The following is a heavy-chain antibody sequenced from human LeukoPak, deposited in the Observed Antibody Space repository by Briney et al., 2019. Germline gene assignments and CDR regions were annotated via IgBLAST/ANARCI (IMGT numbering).Heavy chain of an antibody. D-gene: IGHD3-3*01. CDR1: GYTFTGYY. V-gene: IGHV1-2*02. CDR2: INPNSGGT. Sequence: ASVKVSCKASGYTFTGYYMHWVRQAPGQGLEWMGWINPNSGGTNYAQKFQGRVTMTRDTSISTAYMELSRLRSDDTAVYYCARGYYDFWSGSTNPTNYWGQGTRVTVSS. CDR3: ARGYYDFWSGSTNPTNY. J-gene: IGHJ4*02.